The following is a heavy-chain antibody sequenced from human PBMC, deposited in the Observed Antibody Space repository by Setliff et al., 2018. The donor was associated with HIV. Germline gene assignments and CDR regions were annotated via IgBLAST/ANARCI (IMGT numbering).Heavy chain of an antibody. CDR2: IILIFGTA. V-gene: IGHV1-69*13. J-gene: IGHJ6*02. CDR3: ARGYDYLYYGMDV. D-gene: IGHD1-1*01. Sequence: GASVKVSCKASGGTFSSYAISWVRQTPGQGLEWMGGIILIFGTANYAQKFQGRVTITADESTSTAYMELSSLRSEDTAVYYCARGYDYLYYGMDVWGQGTTVTVSS. CDR1: GGTFSSYA.